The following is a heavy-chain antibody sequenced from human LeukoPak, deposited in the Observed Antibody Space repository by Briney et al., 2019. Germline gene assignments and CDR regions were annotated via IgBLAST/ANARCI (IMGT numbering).Heavy chain of an antibody. V-gene: IGHV1-2*06. J-gene: IGHJ6*03. CDR2: INPNSGGT. CDR3: ARDHFVTAAGIYYYYYMDV. Sequence: ASVKVSCKASGYTFTGYYMHWVRQAPGQGLEWMGRINPNSGGTNYAQKLQGRVTMTTDTSTSTAYMELRSLRSDDTAVYYCARDHFVTAAGIYYYYYMDVWGKGTTVTVSS. CDR1: GYTFTGYY. D-gene: IGHD1-14*01.